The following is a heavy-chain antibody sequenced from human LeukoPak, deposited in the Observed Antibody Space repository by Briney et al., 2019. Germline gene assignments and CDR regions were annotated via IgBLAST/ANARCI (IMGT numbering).Heavy chain of an antibody. CDR3: ARLTYGGNSNYFDY. Sequence: TLSLTCTVSGGSIGSYYWSWIRQPPGKALEWLARIDWDDDKYYSTSLKTRLTISKDTSKNQVVLTMTNMDPVDTATYYCARLTYGGNSNYFDYWGQGTLVTVSS. CDR2: IDWDDDK. D-gene: IGHD4-23*01. V-gene: IGHV2-70*11. J-gene: IGHJ4*02. CDR1: GGSIGSYYW.